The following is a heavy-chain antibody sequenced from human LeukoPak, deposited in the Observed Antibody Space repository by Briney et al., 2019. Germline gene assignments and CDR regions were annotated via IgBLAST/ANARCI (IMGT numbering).Heavy chain of an antibody. V-gene: IGHV3-66*02. J-gene: IGHJ4*02. Sequence: GGSLRLSCAASGFTLSSNYMSWVRQAPAKGREWVSVIYSGGSTYYAHSVKGRFTISRDNSKNTLYLQMHGLRAEDTAVYYCERDRRYSSNYYLDYWGQGTLVTVSS. D-gene: IGHD4-11*01. CDR2: IYSGGST. CDR3: ERDRRYSSNYYLDY. CDR1: GFTLSSNY.